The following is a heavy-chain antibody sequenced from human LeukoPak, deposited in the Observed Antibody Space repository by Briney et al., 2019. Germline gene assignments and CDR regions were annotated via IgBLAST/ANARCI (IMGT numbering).Heavy chain of an antibody. CDR2: ISNTTTYT. J-gene: IGHJ3*02. Sequence: PGGSLRLSCAASGFAFSYYYMSWIRQAPGKGLEWVSYISNTTTYTNYADSVKGRFTISRDNAKNSLYLRMNSLRAEYTAVYYCARVGGHSGYGEDAFDIWGQGTMVTVSS. D-gene: IGHD5-12*01. CDR3: ARVGGHSGYGEDAFDI. CDR1: GFAFSYYY. V-gene: IGHV3-11*06.